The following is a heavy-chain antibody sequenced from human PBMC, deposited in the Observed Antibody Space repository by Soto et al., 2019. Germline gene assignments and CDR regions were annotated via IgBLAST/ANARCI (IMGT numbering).Heavy chain of an antibody. Sequence: EVQLLESGGGLVQPGGSLRLSCAASGFTFSDYAMSWVRQAPGKGLEWVSVINSDGASYYADSVQGRFSISSDNSTSTLCLQMNSLSVEDTAIYYCASRPRGSVAGTLDSWGQGSLVTV. CDR3: ASRPRGSVAGTLDS. V-gene: IGHV3-23*03. CDR1: GFTFSDYA. CDR2: INSDGAS. D-gene: IGHD6-19*01. J-gene: IGHJ5*01.